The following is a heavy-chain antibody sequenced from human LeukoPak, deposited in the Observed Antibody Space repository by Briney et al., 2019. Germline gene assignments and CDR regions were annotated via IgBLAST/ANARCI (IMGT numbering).Heavy chain of an antibody. J-gene: IGHJ3*02. Sequence: PSETLSLTCAVYGGSFSGYYWSWIRQPPGEGLEWIGEINHSGSTNYNPSLKSRVTISVDTSKNQFSLKLSSVTAADTAVYYCARPSSSWYGGAFDIWGQGTMVTVSS. CDR3: ARPSSSWYGGAFDI. CDR2: INHSGST. D-gene: IGHD6-13*01. CDR1: GGSFSGYY. V-gene: IGHV4-34*01.